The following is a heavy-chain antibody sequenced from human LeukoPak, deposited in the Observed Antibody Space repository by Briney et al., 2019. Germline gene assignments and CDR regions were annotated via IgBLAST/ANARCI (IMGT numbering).Heavy chain of an antibody. V-gene: IGHV3-21*01. J-gene: IGHJ4*02. CDR1: GFTFSSYS. CDR2: ISSSSSYI. D-gene: IGHD5-18*01. Sequence: GGSLRLSCAASGFTFSSYSMSWVRQAPGKGLEWVSSISSSSSYIYYADSVKGRFTISRDNAKNSLYLQMNSLRAEDTAVYYCARARGYSYGFDYWGQGTLVTVSS. CDR3: ARARGYSYGFDY.